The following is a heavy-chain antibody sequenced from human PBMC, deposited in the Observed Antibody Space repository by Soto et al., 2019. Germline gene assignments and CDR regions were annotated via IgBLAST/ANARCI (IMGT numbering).Heavy chain of an antibody. CDR1: GYSFTSYW. D-gene: IGHD3-9*01. J-gene: IGHJ5*02. Sequence: PGESLKISCKGSGYSFTSYWIGWVRQMPGKGLEWMGIIYTGDSDTRYSPSFQGQVTISADKSISTAYLQWSSLKASDTAMYDCSTQHKDYDILAGSYRGNWFDPWGQGTLVTVSS. CDR3: STQHKDYDILAGSYRGNWFDP. CDR2: IYTGDSDT. V-gene: IGHV5-51*01.